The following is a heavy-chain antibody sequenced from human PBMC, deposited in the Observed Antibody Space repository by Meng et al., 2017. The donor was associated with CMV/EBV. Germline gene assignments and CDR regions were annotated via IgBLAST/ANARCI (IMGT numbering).Heavy chain of an antibody. V-gene: IGHV4-4*02. D-gene: IGHD6-6*01. CDR1: GGSISSSNW. CDR3: ARVQRSSSFGFDP. J-gene: IGHJ5*02. CDR2: IYHSGST. Sequence: CAVSGGSISSSNWWSWVRQPPGKGLEWIGDIYHSGSTNYNPSLKSRVTISVDKSRNQFSLKLSSVTAADTAVYYCARVQRSSSFGFDPWGQGTLVTVSS.